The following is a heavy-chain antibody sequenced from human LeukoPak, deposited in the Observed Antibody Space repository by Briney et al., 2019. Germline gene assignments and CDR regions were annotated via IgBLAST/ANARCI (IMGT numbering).Heavy chain of an antibody. CDR3: ARHRLDTAMGFDY. D-gene: IGHD5-18*01. J-gene: IGHJ4*02. CDR2: MSNSGSTI. Sequence: PGGSLRLSCAASGFSFSDYCMSWIRQAPGKGLEWVSYMSNSGSTIYYADSVKGRFTISRDNSKNTLYLQMNSLRAEDTAVYYCARHRLDTAMGFDYWGQGTLVTVSS. CDR1: GFSFSDYC. V-gene: IGHV3-11*01.